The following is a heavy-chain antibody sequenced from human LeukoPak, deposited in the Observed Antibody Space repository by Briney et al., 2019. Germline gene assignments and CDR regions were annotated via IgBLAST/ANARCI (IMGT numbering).Heavy chain of an antibody. CDR1: GGTFSSYA. D-gene: IGHD2-2*02. CDR2: IIPIFGTA. V-gene: IGHV1-69*01. Sequence: ATVTVSCKASGGTFSSYAISWVRQAPGQGLEWMGGIIPIFGTANYAQKFQGRVTITADESTSTAYMELSSLRSEDTAVYYCARDSYCSSTSCYKGFDYWGQGTLVTVSS. CDR3: ARDSYCSSTSCYKGFDY. J-gene: IGHJ4*02.